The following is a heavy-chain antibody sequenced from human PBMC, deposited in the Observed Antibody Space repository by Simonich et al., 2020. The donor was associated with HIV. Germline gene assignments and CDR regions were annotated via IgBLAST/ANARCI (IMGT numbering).Heavy chain of an antibody. CDR3: TKGRSSYYYYAMDV. CDR1: GFTLNNYA. D-gene: IGHD6-6*01. J-gene: IGHJ6*02. CDR2: INWRGCSI. V-gene: IGHV3-9*01. Sequence: EVQLVDSGGGLVQTGRSLRLSCAAAGFTLNNYAMDWVRQAQGKGLEWVPGINWRGCSIGYADSVKGRVTISRDNAKNSLYLQMNSLRAEDTALYYCTKGRSSYYYYAMDVWGQGTTVTVSS.